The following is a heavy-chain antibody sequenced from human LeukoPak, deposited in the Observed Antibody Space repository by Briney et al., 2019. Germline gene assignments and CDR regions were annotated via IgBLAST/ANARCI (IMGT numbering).Heavy chain of an antibody. CDR1: GFSFSNFW. Sequence: GGSLGLSCAGSGFSFSNFWIQWVRQAPGKGLVWVSRIYNDGSITNYADSVKGRFTISRDNAKNVVYLQMDSLTAEDTAVYYCATEAYDFWGQGTLVTVSS. CDR3: ATEAYDF. D-gene: IGHD3-16*01. V-gene: IGHV3-74*01. J-gene: IGHJ4*02. CDR2: IYNDGSIT.